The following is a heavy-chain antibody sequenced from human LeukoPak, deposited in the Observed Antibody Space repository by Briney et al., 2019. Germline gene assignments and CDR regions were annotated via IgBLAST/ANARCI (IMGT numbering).Heavy chain of an antibody. Sequence: ASVRVSSKASGYTFTIYDINGGRQAPGQGGERMGWMNTNSGNTGYTQKFQGRVTMTRNTSISTAYMELSSLRSEDTAVYYCARVGGVGATVENFDHWGQGTLVTVSS. CDR1: GYTFTIYD. V-gene: IGHV1-8*01. CDR3: ARVGGVGATVENFDH. D-gene: IGHD1-26*01. J-gene: IGHJ4*02. CDR2: MNTNSGNT.